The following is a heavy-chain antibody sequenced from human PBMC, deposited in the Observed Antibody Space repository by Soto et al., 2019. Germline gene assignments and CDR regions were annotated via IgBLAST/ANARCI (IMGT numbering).Heavy chain of an antibody. V-gene: IGHV1-18*01. Sequence: QIQLVQSGAEWRKPGASVKVSCKASGYSFSFYGINWVRQAPGQGLEWMGWINPSDGNRNFAQKFEDRVTMTTATXXXXXXXXXXXXXXXXXXXXXXXXXXXXGXDSXGFYSWGQGTIVTVSS. CDR1: GYSFSFYG. J-gene: IGHJ4*02. CDR2: INPSDGNR. CDR3: XXXXXXGXDSXGFYS. D-gene: IGHD3-22*01.